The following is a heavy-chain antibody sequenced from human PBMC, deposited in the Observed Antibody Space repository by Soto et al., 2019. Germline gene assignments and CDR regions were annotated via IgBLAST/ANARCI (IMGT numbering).Heavy chain of an antibody. J-gene: IGHJ3*02. CDR2: ISYAGSNK. CDR1: GFTFSNYA. D-gene: IGHD3-22*01. Sequence: QVQLVESGGGVVQPGRSLRLSCGASGFTFSNYAMHWVRQAPGKGLEWVAVISYAGSNKNYADSVKGRFTISRDNSKNTMYLQMNSMRAEEMVVYYCARDKDYYDSRGGDAFDIWGQGTMVTVSS. CDR3: ARDKDYYDSRGGDAFDI. V-gene: IGHV3-30-3*01.